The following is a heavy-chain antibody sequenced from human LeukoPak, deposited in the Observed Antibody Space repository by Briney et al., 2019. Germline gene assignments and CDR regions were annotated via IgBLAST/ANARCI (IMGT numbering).Heavy chain of an antibody. D-gene: IGHD2-15*01. CDR2: MYYSGST. V-gene: IGHV4-39*01. CDR3: ASEEGIYCTGGSCWRFDY. Sequence: SETLSLTCTVSGGSISSSSYYWGWFRQPPGKGLEWIGSMYYSGSTYYNPSLKSRVTISVDRSKNQFSLKLSSVTAADTAVYYCASEEGIYCTGGSCWRFDYWGQGTLVTVPS. J-gene: IGHJ4*02. CDR1: GGSISSSSYY.